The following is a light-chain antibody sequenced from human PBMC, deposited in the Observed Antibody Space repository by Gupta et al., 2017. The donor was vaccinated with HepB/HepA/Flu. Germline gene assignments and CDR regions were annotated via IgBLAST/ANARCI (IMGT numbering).Light chain of an antibody. J-gene: IGKJ1*01. CDR1: QSIGIW. CDR2: KAS. CDR3: QQYNTNRT. Sequence: IQMTQSPSTLSASVGDRVTITCRASQSIGIWLAWYQQKPGKAPKLLLHKASSLQRDVTSRFSGSGAGKEFTLTSSRLQNDDSAKYYCQQYNTNRTFGQGTQVEIK. V-gene: IGKV1-5*03.